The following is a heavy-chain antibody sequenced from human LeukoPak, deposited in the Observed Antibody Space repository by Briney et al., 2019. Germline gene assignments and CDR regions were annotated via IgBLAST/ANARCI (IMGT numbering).Heavy chain of an antibody. CDR3: ARGQAARGYYGMDV. CDR1: GYTFTSYG. J-gene: IGHJ6*02. V-gene: IGHV1-18*01. Sequence: ASMKVSCTASGYTFTSYGISWVRQAPGQGLEWMGWISAYNGNTNYAQKLQGRVTMTTDTSTSTAYMELRSLRSDDTAVYYCARGQAARGYYGMDVWGQGTTVTVSS. D-gene: IGHD3-16*01. CDR2: ISAYNGNT.